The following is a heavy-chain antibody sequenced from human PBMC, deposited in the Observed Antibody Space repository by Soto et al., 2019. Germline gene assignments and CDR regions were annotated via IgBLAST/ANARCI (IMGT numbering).Heavy chain of an antibody. CDR2: ISWNSGNI. D-gene: IGHD3-22*01. J-gene: IGHJ3*02. CDR3: AKDLGRYYDTSGRDAFDI. Sequence: EVQLVESGGDLVQSGRSLRLSCAASGFNFDDYAMQWVRQAPGKGLEWVSGISWNSGNIGYADSVKGRFTISRDNAKNSLYLQMNSLRAEDTALYYCAKDLGRYYDTSGRDAFDIWGQGTMVTVSS. CDR1: GFNFDDYA. V-gene: IGHV3-9*01.